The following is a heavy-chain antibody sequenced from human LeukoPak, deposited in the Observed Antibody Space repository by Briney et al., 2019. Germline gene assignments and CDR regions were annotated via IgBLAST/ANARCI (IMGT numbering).Heavy chain of an antibody. CDR2: IYPGDSDT. CDR3: ARHLYYMDV. CDR1: GYNFTTYW. V-gene: IGHV5-51*01. J-gene: IGHJ6*03. Sequence: GESLKISCQGSGYNFTTYWIGWVRQMPGKGLEWMGIIYPGDSDTRYSPSFQGQVTISADKSFSTAYLHWSSLKASDTAVYYCARHLYYMDVWGKGTTVTVSS.